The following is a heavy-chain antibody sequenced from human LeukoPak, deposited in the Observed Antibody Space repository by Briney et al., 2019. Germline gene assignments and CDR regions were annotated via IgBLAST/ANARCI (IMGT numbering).Heavy chain of an antibody. CDR3: ARDHLQGNWFDP. Sequence: SVMVSCTASGGTFSSHAISWVRQAPGQGLEWMGRIIPILGIANYAQKFQGRVTITTDKSTSTAYMELSSLRSEDTAVYYCARDHLQGNWFDPWGQGTLVTVSS. J-gene: IGHJ5*02. V-gene: IGHV1-69*04. CDR1: GGTFSSHA. D-gene: IGHD3-3*02. CDR2: IIPILGIA.